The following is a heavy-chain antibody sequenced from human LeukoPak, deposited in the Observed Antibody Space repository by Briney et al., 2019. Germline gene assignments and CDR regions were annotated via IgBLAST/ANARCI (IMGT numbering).Heavy chain of an antibody. J-gene: IGHJ5*02. CDR2: IYHSGST. Sequence: SETLSLTCAVSGGSISSYCYCWSCIRPPPGQGRDGVMYIYHSGSTYYNPSLKSRVTISVDKSKSQFSLKLSSVTAADTAVYYCARERGGYSYGYNWFDPWGQGTLVTVSS. V-gene: IGHV4-30-2*01. CDR1: GGSISSYCYC. CDR3: ARERGGYSYGYNWFDP. D-gene: IGHD5-18*01.